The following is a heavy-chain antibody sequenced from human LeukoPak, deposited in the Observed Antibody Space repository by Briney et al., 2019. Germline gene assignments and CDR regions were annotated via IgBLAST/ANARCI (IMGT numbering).Heavy chain of an antibody. CDR3: ARGLELRSDAFDI. D-gene: IGHD1-26*01. CDR1: GGTFSSYA. J-gene: IGHJ3*02. Sequence: GASVKVSCKASGGTFSSYAISWVRQAPGQGLEWMGGIIPIFGTANYAQKFQGRVTITADESTSTAYMELSSLRSEDTAVYYCARGLELRSDAFDIWGQGTMVTVSS. CDR2: IIPIFGTA. V-gene: IGHV1-69*13.